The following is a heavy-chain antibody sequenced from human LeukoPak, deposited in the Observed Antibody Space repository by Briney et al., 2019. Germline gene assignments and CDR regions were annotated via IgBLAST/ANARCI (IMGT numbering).Heavy chain of an antibody. D-gene: IGHD3-10*01. CDR3: ARFPGADYFDY. CDR2: VWSDGNGK. CDR1: GFTFSTYG. Sequence: GRSLRLSCAASGFTFSTYGMHWVRQAPGKGLEWVALVWSDGNGKFYADSVKGRFTISRDNSKNTLYLQMNSLRAEDTAVYYCARFPGADYFDYWGQGTLVTVSS. V-gene: IGHV3-33*01. J-gene: IGHJ4*02.